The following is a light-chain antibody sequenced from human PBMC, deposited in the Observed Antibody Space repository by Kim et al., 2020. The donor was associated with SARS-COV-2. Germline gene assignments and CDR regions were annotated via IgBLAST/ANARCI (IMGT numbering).Light chain of an antibody. CDR1: SSDVGGYVY. CDR3: SSYGGSNNFGV. CDR2: DNS. J-gene: IGLJ1*01. V-gene: IGLV2-8*01. Sequence: QSALTQPPSASGSPGQSVTISCTGTSSDVGGYVYVSWYQQHPGKAPKLMIYDNSKRHSVVPDRFSGSKSGSTASLTVSGLQAEDEADYYCSSYGGSNNFGVFGTGTKVTVL.